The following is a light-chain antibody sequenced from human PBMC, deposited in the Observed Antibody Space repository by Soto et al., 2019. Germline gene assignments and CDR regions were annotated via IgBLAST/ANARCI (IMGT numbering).Light chain of an antibody. J-gene: IGKJ1*01. CDR2: GTS. CDR3: QQYGTSPWT. V-gene: IGKV3-20*01. CDR1: QTVTRSY. Sequence: VLTQSPDTLSLSPGERATLSCRASQTVTRSYLAWYQHKPGQAPRLLIYGTSSRATGIPDRFSGSGSGTDFTLTINGLEPEDFAMYFCQQYGTSPWTFGQGTKVDIK.